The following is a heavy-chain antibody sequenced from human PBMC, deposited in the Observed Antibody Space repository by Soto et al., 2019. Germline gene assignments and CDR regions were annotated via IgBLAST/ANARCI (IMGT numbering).Heavy chain of an antibody. V-gene: IGHV1-69*13. CDR3: ARDPFHHYDSRREFDP. CDR2: IIAIFGTA. D-gene: IGHD3-22*01. J-gene: IGHJ5*02. Sequence: VKVSCKASGGTFSSYAISWVRQAPGQGLEWMGGIIAIFGTANYAQEFQGRVTITADESTSTAYVELSSLSPEDTAVYYCARDPFHHYDSRREFDPWGQGTLVTVSS. CDR1: GGTFSSYA.